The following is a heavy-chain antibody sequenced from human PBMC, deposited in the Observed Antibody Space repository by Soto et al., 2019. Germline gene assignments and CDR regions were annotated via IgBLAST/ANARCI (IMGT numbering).Heavy chain of an antibody. D-gene: IGHD3-10*01. CDR3: AKTMVRGVIIIEDFDY. J-gene: IGHJ4*02. Sequence: GGSLRLSCAASGFTFRSYAMSWVRQAPGKGLEWVSSISDSGGRTHNADSVKGRFTISRDNSKNTLYLQMNSLRVEDTAVYYCAKTMVRGVIIIEDFDYWGQGTLVTVSS. CDR1: GFTFRSYA. V-gene: IGHV3-23*01. CDR2: ISDSGGRT.